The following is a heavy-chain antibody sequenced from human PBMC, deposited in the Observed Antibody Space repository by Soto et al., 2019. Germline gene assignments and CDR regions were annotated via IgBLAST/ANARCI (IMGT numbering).Heavy chain of an antibody. CDR1: GGSISSSGYY. Sequence: SETLSLTCTVSGGSISSSGYYWGWIRQPPGKGLEWIGSIYYSGSTYYNPSLKSRVTISVDTSKNQFSLKLSSVTAADTAVYYCARSYYDFWSGYYRGNWFDPWGQGTLVTVSS. CDR3: ARSYYDFWSGYYRGNWFDP. J-gene: IGHJ5*02. V-gene: IGHV4-39*01. D-gene: IGHD3-3*01. CDR2: IYYSGST.